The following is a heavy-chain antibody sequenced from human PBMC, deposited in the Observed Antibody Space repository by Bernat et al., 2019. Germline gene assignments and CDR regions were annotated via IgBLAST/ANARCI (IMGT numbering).Heavy chain of an antibody. V-gene: IGHV4-39*01. Sequence: QLQLQESGPGLVKPSETLSLTCPVSGGSISSNTYYWDWIRQPPGKGLEWIGSINYSGSTSYNPSLKSRVAMSMDTSKNQFSLKLTSVTAADTAVYYCARHPRYDFRGGHYSGPFDYWGQGTLVTVSS. CDR1: GGSISSNTYY. CDR2: INYSGST. J-gene: IGHJ4*02. CDR3: ARHPRYDFRGGHYSGPFDY. D-gene: IGHD3-3*01.